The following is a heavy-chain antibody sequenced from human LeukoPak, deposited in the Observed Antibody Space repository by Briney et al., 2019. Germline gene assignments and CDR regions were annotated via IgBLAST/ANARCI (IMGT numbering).Heavy chain of an antibody. J-gene: IGHJ4*02. Sequence: PSETLSLTCAVYGGSFSGYYWSWIRQPPGKGLEWIGEINHSGSTNYNPSLKSRVTISVDTSKNQFSLKLSPVTAADTAVYYCARGWQHHFWGQGTLVTVSS. D-gene: IGHD6-13*01. CDR3: ARGWQHHF. V-gene: IGHV4-34*01. CDR2: INHSGST. CDR1: GGSFSGYY.